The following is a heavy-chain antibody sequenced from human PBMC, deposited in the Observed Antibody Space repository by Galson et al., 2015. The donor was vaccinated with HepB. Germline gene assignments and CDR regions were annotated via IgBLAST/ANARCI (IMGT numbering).Heavy chain of an antibody. Sequence: SVKVSCKASGYTFTASSISWVRRAPGQGLEWMGWIRVYNGDIKYAEKFQDRVNLTTDTSTSTAYMELTSLRSDDTAMYYCAKDGGSYSPLFEHWGQGTLVTVSS. CDR2: IRVYNGDI. CDR1: GYTFTASS. D-gene: IGHD1-26*01. J-gene: IGHJ4*02. CDR3: AKDGGSYSPLFEH. V-gene: IGHV1-18*04.